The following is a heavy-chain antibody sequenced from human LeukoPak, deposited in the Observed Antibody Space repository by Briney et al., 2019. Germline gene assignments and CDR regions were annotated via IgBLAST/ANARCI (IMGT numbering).Heavy chain of an antibody. D-gene: IGHD1-26*01. CDR2: IKQDVSEI. Sequence: PGGSLRLSCAASGFTFSSYWMSWVRQAPGKGLEWVANIKQDVSEIYYVDSVKGRFTISRDNTKNSLYLQMNSLRAEDTAVYYCARDKIVGATYFDYWGQGPLVTVSS. V-gene: IGHV3-7*01. CDR3: ARDKIVGATYFDY. J-gene: IGHJ4*02. CDR1: GFTFSSYW.